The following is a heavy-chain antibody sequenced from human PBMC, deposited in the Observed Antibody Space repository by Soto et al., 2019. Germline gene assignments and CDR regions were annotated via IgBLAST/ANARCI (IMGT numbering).Heavy chain of an antibody. CDR1: GFTFRTTG. CDR3: AADDHRDDFWSSYPYYYYSMDV. D-gene: IGHD3-3*01. CDR2: IIVCTGST. V-gene: IGHV1-58*01. J-gene: IGHJ6*02. Sequence: SVKVSCKXSGFTFRTTGVQWMRQARGQGLEWIGRIIVCTGSTTYAQIVQEGIAITRDMATNTAYMDLSSLRPDDTAVYYCAADDHRDDFWSSYPYYYYSMDVWGQGTTVTVSS.